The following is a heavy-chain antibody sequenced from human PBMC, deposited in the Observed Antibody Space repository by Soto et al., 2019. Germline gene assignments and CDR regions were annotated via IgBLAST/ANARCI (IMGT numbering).Heavy chain of an antibody. CDR1: GYTFSSYA. J-gene: IGHJ4*02. CDR2: INAGYGNT. V-gene: IGHV1-3*01. D-gene: IGHD7-27*01. Sequence: SVKVSCKASGYTFSSYAMHWVRQAPGQGLEWMGWINAGYGNTKSSQKFQDRVTISRDTSASTAYMELTSLRSEDTAVYYCARNTGDRTFVFWGQGMLVTVSS. CDR3: ARNTGDRTFVF.